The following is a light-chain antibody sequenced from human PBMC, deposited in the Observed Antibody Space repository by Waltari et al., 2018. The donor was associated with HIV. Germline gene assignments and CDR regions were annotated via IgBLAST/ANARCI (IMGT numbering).Light chain of an antibody. V-gene: IGLV1-47*01. J-gene: IGLJ3*02. Sequence: QSVLTQPPSMSGTPGHRVTISCSGSNSTAEISSVYCYHRVPGAAPTLLIFAHDQRPLGVPDRFSGSKAGSSAALAISGLRSEDEADYYCATWADILSAWVFGGGTRVTVL. CDR3: ATWADILSAWV. CDR1: NSTAEISS. CDR2: AHD.